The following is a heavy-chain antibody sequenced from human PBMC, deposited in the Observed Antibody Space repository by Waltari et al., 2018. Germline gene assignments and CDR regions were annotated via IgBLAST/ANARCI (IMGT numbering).Heavy chain of an antibody. CDR2: IIPIFGTA. V-gene: IGHV1-69*13. CDR3: ARDYDYIWGTLNYYYGMDV. D-gene: IGHD3-16*01. CDR1: GGTFSSYA. Sequence: QVQLVQSGAEVKKPGSSVKVSCKASGGTFSSYAISWVRQAPGQGLEWMGGIIPIFGTANYAQKFQGRVTITADESTSTAYMELSSLRSEDTAVYYCARDYDYIWGTLNYYYGMDVWGQGTTVTVSS. J-gene: IGHJ6*02.